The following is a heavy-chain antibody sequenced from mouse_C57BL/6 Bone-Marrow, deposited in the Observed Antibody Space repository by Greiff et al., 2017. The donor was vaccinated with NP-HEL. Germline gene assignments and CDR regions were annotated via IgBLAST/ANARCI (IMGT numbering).Heavy chain of an antibody. D-gene: IGHD1-1*01. CDR1: GYTFTSYW. CDR3: ARGGITTVVAHWYFDV. V-gene: IGHV1-69*01. J-gene: IGHJ1*03. Sequence: QVQLQQSGAELVMPGASVKLSCKASGYTFTSYWMHWVKQRPGQGLEWIGEIDPSDSYTNYNQKFKGKSTLTVDKSSSTAYMQLSSLTSEDSAVYYCARGGITTVVAHWYFDVWGTGTTVTVSS. CDR2: IDPSDSYT.